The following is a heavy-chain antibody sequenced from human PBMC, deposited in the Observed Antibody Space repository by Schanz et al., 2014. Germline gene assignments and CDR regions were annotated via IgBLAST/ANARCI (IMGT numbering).Heavy chain of an antibody. J-gene: IGHJ4*02. CDR3: AKDPSHGDYDYYFDY. CDR1: GFTFSDHY. CDR2: LSGSGGST. V-gene: IGHV3-23*04. Sequence: EVQLVESGGGLVKPGRSLRLSCAASGFTFSDHYMDWVRQAPGKGLEWVSALSGSGGSTYYADSVKGRFTISRDNSKNTLYLQMNSLRAEDTAVYYCAKDPSHGDYDYYFDYWGQGTLVTVSS. D-gene: IGHD3-22*01.